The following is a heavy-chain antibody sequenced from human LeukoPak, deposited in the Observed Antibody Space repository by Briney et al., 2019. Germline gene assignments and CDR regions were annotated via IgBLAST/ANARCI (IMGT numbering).Heavy chain of an antibody. CDR1: GYTFTSYA. J-gene: IGHJ6*02. D-gene: IGHD6-13*01. Sequence: ASVKVSCKASGYTFTSYAMHWVRQAPGQRLEWMGWINVGNGNTKYSQKFQGRVTITRDTSASTAYMELSSLRSEDTAVYYCARDQIVAAAGTRYYYYGMDVWGQGTTVTVSS. V-gene: IGHV1-3*01. CDR2: INVGNGNT. CDR3: ARDQIVAAAGTRYYYYGMDV.